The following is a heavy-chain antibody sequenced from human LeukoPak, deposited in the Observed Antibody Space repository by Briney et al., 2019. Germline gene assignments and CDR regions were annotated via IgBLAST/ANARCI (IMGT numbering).Heavy chain of an antibody. V-gene: IGHV4-30-2*01. J-gene: IGHJ4*02. CDR1: GGSISSGGYS. Sequence: SETLSLTCAVSGGSISSGGYSWSWIRQPPGKGLEWIGYIYHSGSTYYNPSLKSRVTISVDRSKNQFSLKLGSVTAADTAVYYCARGGGSSWYPLFDYWGQGTLVTVSS. CDR2: IYHSGST. CDR3: ARGGGSSWYPLFDY. D-gene: IGHD6-13*01.